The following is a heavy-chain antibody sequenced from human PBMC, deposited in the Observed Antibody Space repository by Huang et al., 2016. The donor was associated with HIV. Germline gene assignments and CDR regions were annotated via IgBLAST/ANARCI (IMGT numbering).Heavy chain of an antibody. Sequence: QVRLQQWGAGLLKPSETLSLTCALYGDSFIGNYGTWIRQSPERGLEWIGEVHHSGRFTYNPSLESRVTISMDTSKNQFSLRLTSMTSADTAVYYCARRIPWLDYWGQGTVVTVSS. CDR2: VHHSGRF. V-gene: IGHV4-34*02. CDR1: GDSFIGNY. D-gene: IGHD2-2*02. CDR3: ARRIPWLDY. J-gene: IGHJ4*02.